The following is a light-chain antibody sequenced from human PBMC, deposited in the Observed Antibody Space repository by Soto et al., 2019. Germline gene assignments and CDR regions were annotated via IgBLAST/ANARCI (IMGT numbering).Light chain of an antibody. Sequence: QSALTQPASVSGSPGQSITISCTGSSSDVGGNKYVSWYQQYPGKAPKLMICDVSNRPSGVSNRFSGSKSGNTASLTISGLQDEDEADYYCSAFTGTTYVFGTGTKVTVL. CDR2: DVS. V-gene: IGLV2-14*01. J-gene: IGLJ1*01. CDR3: SAFTGTTYV. CDR1: SSDVGGNKY.